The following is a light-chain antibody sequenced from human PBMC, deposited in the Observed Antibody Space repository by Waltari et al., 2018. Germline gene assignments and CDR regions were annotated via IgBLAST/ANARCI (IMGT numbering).Light chain of an antibody. Sequence: DIQMTQSPSFLSASVGDTVTFSCRSSQPIFTYLNWYQETPGKAPKLLIYKASTLHSGVPSGFSGSGSGTEFTLTISSLEPEDFADYFCQQSYTVLGTFGRGTKLEI. CDR2: KAS. V-gene: IGKV1-39*01. CDR3: QQSYTVLGT. J-gene: IGKJ2*01. CDR1: QPIFTY.